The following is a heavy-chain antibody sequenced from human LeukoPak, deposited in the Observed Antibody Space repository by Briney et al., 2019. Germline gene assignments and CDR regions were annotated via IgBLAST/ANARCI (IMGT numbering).Heavy chain of an antibody. CDR1: GASINSYY. Sequence: SETLSLTCTVSGASINSYYWSWIRQPPGKGLEWIGCIYDSGSTDYNPSLKSRVTISVDTSKNQFSLKLTSVTAADTAMYYCARTSSSWLWGQGTRVTVSS. V-gene: IGHV4-59*01. CDR2: IYDSGST. CDR3: ARTSSSWL. D-gene: IGHD6-13*01. J-gene: IGHJ4*02.